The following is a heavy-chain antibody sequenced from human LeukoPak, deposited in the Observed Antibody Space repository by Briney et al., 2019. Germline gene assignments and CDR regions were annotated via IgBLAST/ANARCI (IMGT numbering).Heavy chain of an antibody. CDR1: GFTFSSYA. J-gene: IGHJ4*02. CDR2: ISYDGSNK. V-gene: IGHV3-30-3*01. CDR3: ARDRVGGYCSGGSCYLFYY. Sequence: GRSLRLSCAASGFTFSSYAMHWVRQAPGKGLEWVAVISYDGSNKYYADSVKGRFTISRDNSKNTLYLQMNSLRAEDTAVYYCARDRVGGYCSGGSCYLFYYWGQGTLVTVSS. D-gene: IGHD2-15*01.